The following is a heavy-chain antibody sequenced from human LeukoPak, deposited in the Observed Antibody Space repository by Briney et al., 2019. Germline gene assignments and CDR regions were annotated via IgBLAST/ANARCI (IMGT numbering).Heavy chain of an antibody. D-gene: IGHD2-8*02. J-gene: IGHJ4*02. V-gene: IGHV1-46*01. CDR3: VREESGGYFVY. CDR2: IAPSVDTT. Sequence: AASVKVSCKSFGFTFTNYLLHWVRQAPGQGLEWVGRIAPSVDTTNYAQKFRGRVTMTRDTSTSTVYMELSSLRSDDTAIYYCVREESGGYFVYWGQGTLVTVSS. CDR1: GFTFTNYL.